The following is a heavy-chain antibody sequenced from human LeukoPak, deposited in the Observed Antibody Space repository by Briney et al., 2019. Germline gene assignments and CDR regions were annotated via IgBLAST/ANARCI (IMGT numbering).Heavy chain of an antibody. CDR2: INPNSGGT. J-gene: IGHJ4*02. CDR3: ARGYFRWSYYDSSVYYDY. D-gene: IGHD3-22*01. V-gene: IGHV1-2*02. CDR1: GYTFTGYY. Sequence: ASVKVSCKASGYTFTGYYMHWVRQAPGQGLEWMGWINPNSGGTNYAQKFQGRVTMTRDTSISTAYMELSRLRSDDTAVYYCARGYFRWSYYDSSVYYDYWGQGTLVTVPS.